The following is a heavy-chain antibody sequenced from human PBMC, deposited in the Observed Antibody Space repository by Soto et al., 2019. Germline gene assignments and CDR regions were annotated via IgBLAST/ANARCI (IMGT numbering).Heavy chain of an antibody. CDR1: GGSISSGGYY. D-gene: IGHD6-19*01. CDR3: ARAGIAVAGIPGSYYYYYYGMDV. J-gene: IGHJ6*02. CDR2: IYYSGST. Sequence: QVQLQESGPGLVKPSQTLSLTCTVSGGSISSGGYYWSWIRQHPGKGLEWIGYIYYSGSTYYNPSLKSRVTISVDTSKDQFSLKLSSVTAADTAVYYCARAGIAVAGIPGSYYYYYYGMDVWGQGTTVTVSS. V-gene: IGHV4-31*03.